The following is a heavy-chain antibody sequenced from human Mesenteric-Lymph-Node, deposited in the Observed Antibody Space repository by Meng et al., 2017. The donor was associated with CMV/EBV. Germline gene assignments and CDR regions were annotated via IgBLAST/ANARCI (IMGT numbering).Heavy chain of an antibody. V-gene: IGHV3-21*01. Sequence: GESLKISCAASGFTFSSYSMNWVRQAPGKGLEWVSSISSSSSYIYHADSVKGRFTISRDNAKNSLYLQMNSLRAEDTAVYSCARERGGWDYWGQGTLVTVSS. CDR2: ISSSSSYI. CDR1: GFTFSSYS. D-gene: IGHD3-16*01. CDR3: ARERGGWDY. J-gene: IGHJ4*02.